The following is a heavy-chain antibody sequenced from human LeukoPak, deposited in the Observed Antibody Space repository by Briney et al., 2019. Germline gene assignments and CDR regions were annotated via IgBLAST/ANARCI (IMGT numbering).Heavy chain of an antibody. Sequence: GGSLRLSCAASGFTFSSYEMNWVRQAPAKGLEWVSYISSSGSTIYYADSVKGRFTISRDNAKNSLYLQMNSLRAEDTAVYYCAKGRYSPKTYFDYWGQGTLVTVSS. CDR2: ISSSGSTI. CDR3: AKGRYSPKTYFDY. J-gene: IGHJ4*02. V-gene: IGHV3-48*03. CDR1: GFTFSSYE. D-gene: IGHD3-10*01.